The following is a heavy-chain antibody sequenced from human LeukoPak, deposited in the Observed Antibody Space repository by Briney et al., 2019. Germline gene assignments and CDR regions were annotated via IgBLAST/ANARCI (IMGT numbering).Heavy chain of an antibody. CDR3: ASPSY. Sequence: SETLSLTCTVSGSSISGGYYWGWIRQPPGQGLEWIASIYQSGSTYYNPSLKSRVTISLDTSKNQFPLRLSSVTDADTAVYYCASPSYWGQGTLVTVSS. CDR1: GSSISGGYY. J-gene: IGHJ4*02. CDR2: IYQSGST. V-gene: IGHV4-38-2*02.